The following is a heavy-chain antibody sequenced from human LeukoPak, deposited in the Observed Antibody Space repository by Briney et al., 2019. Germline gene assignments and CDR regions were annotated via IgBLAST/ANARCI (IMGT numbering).Heavy chain of an antibody. CDR2: INPSGGST. D-gene: IGHD3-22*01. J-gene: IGHJ4*02. CDR3: ASGRDSSGYYYVLGY. Sequence: ASVKVSCKASGYTFTSYGISWVRQAPGQGLEWMGIINPSGGSTSYAQKFQGRVTMTRDTSTSTVYMELSSLRSEDTAVYYCASGRDSSGYYYVLGYWGQGTLVTVSS. CDR1: GYTFTSYG. V-gene: IGHV1-46*01.